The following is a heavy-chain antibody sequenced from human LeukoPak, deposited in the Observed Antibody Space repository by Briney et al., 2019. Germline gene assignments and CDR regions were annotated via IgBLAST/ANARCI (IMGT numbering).Heavy chain of an antibody. CDR2: ISAYNGNT. D-gene: IGHD3-9*01. Sequence: GASVKVSCKASGYTFTSYGISWVRQAPGQGLEWMGWISAYNGNTNYAQKLQGRVTMTTDTSTSTAYMELRSLRSDDTAVYYCARARPMYYDILTGLPVEDYYYYYMDVWGKGTTVTISS. CDR3: ARARPMYYDILTGLPVEDYYYYYMDV. CDR1: GYTFTSYG. J-gene: IGHJ6*03. V-gene: IGHV1-18*01.